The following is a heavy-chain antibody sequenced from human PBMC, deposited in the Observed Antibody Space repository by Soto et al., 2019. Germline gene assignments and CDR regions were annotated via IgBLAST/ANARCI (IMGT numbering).Heavy chain of an antibody. CDR3: ARGRIAARPSDY. CDR2: INAGNGNT. Sequence: ASVKVSCKASGYTFSSYAMHWVRQAPGQRLEWMGWINAGNGNTKYSQKFQGRVTITRDTSASTAYMELSSLRSEDTAVYYCARGRIAARPSDYWGQGTLVTVSS. J-gene: IGHJ4*02. CDR1: GYTFSSYA. V-gene: IGHV1-3*01. D-gene: IGHD6-6*01.